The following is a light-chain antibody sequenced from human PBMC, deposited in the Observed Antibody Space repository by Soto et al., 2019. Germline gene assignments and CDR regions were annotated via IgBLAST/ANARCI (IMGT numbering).Light chain of an antibody. Sequence: EIVLTQSPGTLSLSPGERATLSCRASQSLSNNIYLAWYQQKPGQAPRLLIYGASTRAAGIPVRFSGSGSGTEFTLTITSLQSEDFAVYYCQQFHNWPRTFGQGTKVDIK. V-gene: IGKV3-15*01. CDR2: GAS. CDR1: QSLSNN. J-gene: IGKJ1*01. CDR3: QQFHNWPRT.